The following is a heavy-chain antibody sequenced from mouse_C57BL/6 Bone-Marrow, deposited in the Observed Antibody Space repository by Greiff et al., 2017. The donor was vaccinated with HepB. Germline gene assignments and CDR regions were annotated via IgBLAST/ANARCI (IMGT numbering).Heavy chain of an antibody. V-gene: IGHV1-26*01. CDR3: ARGRWLLLRYAMDY. CDR1: GYTFTDYY. Sequence: EVQLQQSGPELVKPGASVKISCKASGYTFTDYYMNWVKQSHGKSLEWIGDINPNNGGTSYNQKFKGKATLTVDKSSSTAYMELRSLTSEDSAVYYCARGRWLLLRYAMDYWGQGTSVTVSS. D-gene: IGHD2-3*01. J-gene: IGHJ4*01. CDR2: INPNNGGT.